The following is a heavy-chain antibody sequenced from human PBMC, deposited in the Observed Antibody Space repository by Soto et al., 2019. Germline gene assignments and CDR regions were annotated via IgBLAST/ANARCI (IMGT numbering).Heavy chain of an antibody. CDR3: ARHKAFYYDSSGA. J-gene: IGHJ5*02. V-gene: IGHV5-10-1*01. CDR1: GYIFTSYW. CDR2: IDPSDSYT. D-gene: IGHD3-22*01. Sequence: PGESLKISCKGSGYIFTSYWISWVRQMPGKGLERMGRIDPSDSYTNYSPSFQGHVTMSADKSINTAYLQWSSLKAPDSAMYYCARHKAFYYDSSGAWGQGSLVTVSS.